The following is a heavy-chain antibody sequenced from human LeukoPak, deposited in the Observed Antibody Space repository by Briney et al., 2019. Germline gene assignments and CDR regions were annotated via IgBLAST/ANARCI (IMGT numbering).Heavy chain of an antibody. V-gene: IGHV4-31*03. CDR3: AGHHPRNTVDF. Sequence: SETLSLTCTVSGGSISSGGYYWSWIRQHPGKGLEWIGYIYYSGSTYYNPSLKSRVTISLDTSKNQLSLKLRSVTAADTAVYYCAGHHPRNTVDFWGQGTLVTVSS. D-gene: IGHD2/OR15-2a*01. CDR2: IYYSGST. J-gene: IGHJ4*02. CDR1: GGSISSGGYY.